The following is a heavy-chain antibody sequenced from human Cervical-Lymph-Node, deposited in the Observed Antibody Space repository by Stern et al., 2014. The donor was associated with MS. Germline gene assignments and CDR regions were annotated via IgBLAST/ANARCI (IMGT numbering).Heavy chain of an antibody. CDR3: ARTIDWLGYYYYGMDV. Sequence: VQLVESGAEVKKPGSSVKVSCKASGGTFSSHAISWVRQAPGQGLEWMGGIILIVGTANYDKKFQGRVTITADKSTSTAYMELSSLRSEDTAVYYCARTIDWLGYYYYGMDVWGQGTTVTVSS. V-gene: IGHV1-69*06. D-gene: IGHD3-9*01. CDR1: GGTFSSHA. J-gene: IGHJ6*02. CDR2: IILIVGTA.